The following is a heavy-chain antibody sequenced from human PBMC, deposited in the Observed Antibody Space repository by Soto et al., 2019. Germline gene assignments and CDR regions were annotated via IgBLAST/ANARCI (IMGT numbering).Heavy chain of an antibody. CDR2: IYSGGNT. D-gene: IGHD4-17*01. Sequence: EVPLVESGGGLIQPGGSLRLSCAASGFSVSSNHMSWVRQAPGKGLEWVSTIYSGGNTYYPDSVKGHFTISRDNSKNTLYLQMNNLRDGDTAVYYCANLAHDSGDHGTRGWGQGTLVTVSS. J-gene: IGHJ4*02. CDR1: GFSVSSNH. V-gene: IGHV3-53*01. CDR3: ANLAHDSGDHGTRG.